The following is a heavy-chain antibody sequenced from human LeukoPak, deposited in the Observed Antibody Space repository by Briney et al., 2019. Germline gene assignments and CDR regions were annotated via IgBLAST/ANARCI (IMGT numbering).Heavy chain of an antibody. CDR1: GFTVSSNY. CDR3: ARGLYYGSGSLGFDY. CDR2: IYSGGST. Sequence: PGGSLRLSCAASGFTVSSNYMSWVRQAPGKGLEWVSVIYSGGSTYYADSVKGRFTISRDNSENTLYLQMNSLRAEDTAVYYCARGLYYGSGSLGFDYWGQGTLVTVSS. V-gene: IGHV3-53*01. D-gene: IGHD3-10*01. J-gene: IGHJ4*02.